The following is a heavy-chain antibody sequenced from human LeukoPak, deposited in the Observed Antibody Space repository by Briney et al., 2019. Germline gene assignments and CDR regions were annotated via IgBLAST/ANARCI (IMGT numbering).Heavy chain of an antibody. CDR3: ARARYFDWSYDY. CDR1: GGSISSYY. CDR2: IHYSGST. J-gene: IGHJ4*02. V-gene: IGHV4-59*01. Sequence: SETLSLTCTVSGGSISSYYWSWIRQPPGKGLECIGYIHYSGSTSYNPSLKSRVTISVDTSKNQFSLKLSSVTAADTAVYYCARARYFDWSYDYWGQGTLVTVSS. D-gene: IGHD3-9*01.